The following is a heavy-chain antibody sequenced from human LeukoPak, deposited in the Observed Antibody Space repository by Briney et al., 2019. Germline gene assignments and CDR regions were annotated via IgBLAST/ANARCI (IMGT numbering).Heavy chain of an antibody. CDR1: GGSFSGYY. D-gene: IGHD2-2*01. Sequence: SETLSLTCAVYGGSFSGYYWSWIRQPPGKGLEWIGEINHSGSTNYNPSLKSRGTISVDTSKNQFSLKLSSVTAADTAVYYCARGGQYAKEYYFDYWGQGTLVTVSS. CDR3: ARGGQYAKEYYFDY. CDR2: INHSGST. V-gene: IGHV4-34*01. J-gene: IGHJ4*02.